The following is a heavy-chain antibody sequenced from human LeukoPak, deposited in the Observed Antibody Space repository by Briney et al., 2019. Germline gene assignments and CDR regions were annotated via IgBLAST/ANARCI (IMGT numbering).Heavy chain of an antibody. Sequence: GGSLRLSCTSSGFTFGDYAMSWFRQAPGKGLEWVAFIRSKAYGGTTEYAASVKGRFTISRDDSKSIAYLQMNSLKTEDTAVYYCTKYSGSIDYWDQGTLVTVSS. CDR1: GFTFGDYA. V-gene: IGHV3-49*03. CDR2: IRSKAYGGTT. D-gene: IGHD5-18*01. CDR3: TKYSGSIDY. J-gene: IGHJ4*02.